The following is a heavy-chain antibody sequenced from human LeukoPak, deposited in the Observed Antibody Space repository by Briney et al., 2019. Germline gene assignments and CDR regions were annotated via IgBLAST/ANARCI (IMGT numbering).Heavy chain of an antibody. CDR2: IIPIFGTA. CDR1: AGTFSSYA. D-gene: IGHD3-3*01. V-gene: IGHV1-69*13. Sequence: VASVKVSCKASAGTFSSYAISWVRQAPGQGLEWMGGIIPIFGTANYAQKFQGRVTITADESTSTAYMELSSLRSEDTAVYYCARARYYDFWSGYQTPDYWGQGTLVTVSS. J-gene: IGHJ4*02. CDR3: ARARYYDFWSGYQTPDY.